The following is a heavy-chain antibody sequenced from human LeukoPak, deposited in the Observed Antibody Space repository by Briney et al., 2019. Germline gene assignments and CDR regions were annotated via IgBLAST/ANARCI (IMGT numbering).Heavy chain of an antibody. Sequence: ASVKVSCKASGYTFTSYDINWVRQATGQGLEWMGWMNPNSGNTGYAQKFQGRVTMTRDTSITTAYMELSSLRSDDTAVYYCARGRRNIWESYLLNWGQGTLVTVSS. CDR3: ARGRRNIWESYLLN. D-gene: IGHD3-16*02. V-gene: IGHV1-8*02. CDR2: MNPNSGNT. J-gene: IGHJ4*02. CDR1: GYTFTSYD.